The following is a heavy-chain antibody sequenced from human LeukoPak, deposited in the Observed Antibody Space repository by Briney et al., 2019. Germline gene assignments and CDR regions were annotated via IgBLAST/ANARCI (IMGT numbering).Heavy chain of an antibody. CDR2: INPNSGGT. J-gene: IGHJ4*02. Sequence: ASVKVSCKASGYTFTDYYIHWVRQAPGQGLEWMGRINPNSGGTNYAQNFQGKVTMTRDTSISTAYMELSRLRSDDAAVYYCERTYVYGDYMGYWGQGTLVTVSS. D-gene: IGHD4-17*01. V-gene: IGHV1-2*06. CDR1: GYTFTDYY. CDR3: ERTYVYGDYMGY.